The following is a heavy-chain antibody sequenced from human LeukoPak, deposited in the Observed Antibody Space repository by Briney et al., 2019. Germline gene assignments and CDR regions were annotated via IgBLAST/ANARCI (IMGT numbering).Heavy chain of an antibody. J-gene: IGHJ6*02. CDR1: GFTFSSYA. Sequence: PGGSLRLSCAASGFTFSSYAMSWVRQAPGKGLEWVSAISGSGGSTYYADSVKGRFTIFRDNSKNTLYLQMNSLRAEDTAVYYCAKDRGSGSYYHYGMDVWGQGTTVTVSS. CDR2: ISGSGGST. CDR3: AKDRGSGSYYHYGMDV. D-gene: IGHD3-10*01. V-gene: IGHV3-23*01.